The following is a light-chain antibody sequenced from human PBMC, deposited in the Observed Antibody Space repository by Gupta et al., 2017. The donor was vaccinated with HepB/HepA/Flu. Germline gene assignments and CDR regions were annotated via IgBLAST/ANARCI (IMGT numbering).Light chain of an antibody. V-gene: IGLV2-14*03. CDR2: DVS. CDR3: SSHTSSSIFV. CDR1: SSDVGYFNY. Sequence: QSALPQPASVFGSPGPSITISCTGTSSDVGYFNYVSWHQQHPGKAPKLIIYDVSKRPAGVANRFSGSKSGNTASLTISGRKEEDEADYYCSSHTSSSIFVFGTGTKVSVL. J-gene: IGLJ1*01.